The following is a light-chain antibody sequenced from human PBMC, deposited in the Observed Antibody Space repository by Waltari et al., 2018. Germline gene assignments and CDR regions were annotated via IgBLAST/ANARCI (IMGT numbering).Light chain of an antibody. Sequence: QSVLTQPPSASGTPGQRCSIPCSGSSSSLGRIVITWYQPLPGTAPRLLTYRNDPRPPGVHDRFSGSQSGTSASLAITGLQAEDEADYYCQSYDSSLSGFYVFGTGTKVTVL. J-gene: IGLJ1*01. V-gene: IGLV1-44*01. CDR3: QSYDSSLSGFYV. CDR2: RND. CDR1: SSSLGRIV.